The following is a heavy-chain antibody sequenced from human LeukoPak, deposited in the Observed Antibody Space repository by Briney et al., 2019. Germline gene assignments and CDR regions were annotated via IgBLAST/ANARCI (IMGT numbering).Heavy chain of an antibody. J-gene: IGHJ6*03. D-gene: IGHD6-13*01. Sequence: GASVKVSCKASGGTFSSYAISWVRQAPGQGLEWMGGIIPIFGTANYAQKFQGRVTITADESTSTAYMELSSLRSEDTAVYYCARDHHKSSSWYNYYYYYMDVWGKGTTVTVSS. CDR2: IIPIFGTA. V-gene: IGHV1-69*13. CDR3: ARDHHKSSSWYNYYYYYMDV. CDR1: GGTFSSYA.